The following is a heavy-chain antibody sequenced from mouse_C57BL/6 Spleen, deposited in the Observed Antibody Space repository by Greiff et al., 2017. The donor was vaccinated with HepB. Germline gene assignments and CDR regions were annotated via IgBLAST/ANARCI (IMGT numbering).Heavy chain of an antibody. CDR3: ARDRNWDRYYFGY. CDR2: ISDGGSYT. D-gene: IGHD4-1*01. V-gene: IGHV5-4*01. Sequence: EVHLVESGGGLVKPGGSLKLSCAASGFTFSSYAMSWVRQTPEKRLEWVATISDGGSYTYYPDDVKGRFTISRDNTKNTLYLQMSHLKSEDTAMYYCARDRNWDRYYFGYWGQGTTLTVSS. J-gene: IGHJ2*01. CDR1: GFTFSSYA.